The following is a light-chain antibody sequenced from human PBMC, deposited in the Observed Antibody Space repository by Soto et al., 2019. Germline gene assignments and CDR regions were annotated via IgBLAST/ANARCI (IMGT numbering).Light chain of an antibody. V-gene: IGKV1-39*01. J-gene: IGKJ5*01. CDR3: QQSFTTPS. CDR2: ATS. Sequence: DIQMTQSPSSLSASVGDRVNITCRASQTVSSYVKCYQQKPGTVTKLLIYATSNLQSGVPSRFSGRGFGTDFTLTISSLQPEDFATYYCQQSFTTPSFGQGTRLEIK. CDR1: QTVSSY.